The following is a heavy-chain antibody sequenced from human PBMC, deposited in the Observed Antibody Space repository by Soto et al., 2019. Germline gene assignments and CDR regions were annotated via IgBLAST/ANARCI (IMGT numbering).Heavy chain of an antibody. Sequence: GGSLRLSCAASGFTFSSYWMHWVRQAPGKGLVWVSRINSDGSSTSYADSVKGRFTISRDNAKNTLYLQMNSLRAEDTAVYYCARGEELERRCFDYWGQGTLVTVSS. CDR3: ARGEELERRCFDY. D-gene: IGHD1-1*01. J-gene: IGHJ4*02. CDR2: INSDGSST. V-gene: IGHV3-74*01. CDR1: GFTFSSYW.